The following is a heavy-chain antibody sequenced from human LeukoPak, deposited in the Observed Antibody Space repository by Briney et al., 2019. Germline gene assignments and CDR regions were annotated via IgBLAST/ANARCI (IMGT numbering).Heavy chain of an antibody. CDR2: IYYGGST. V-gene: IGHV4-59*01. J-gene: IGHJ3*02. D-gene: IGHD3-3*01. CDR3: ARDWVPTVFAVAHAFDI. Sequence: SETQSLTCTVSGDSIRGYYWSWIRQPPGKGLEWIGYIYYGGSTNYNPSLKSRLTISIDTSKNQFSLKLSSLAAADTAVYYCARDWVPTVFAVAHAFDIWGQGTMVTVSS. CDR1: GDSIRGYY.